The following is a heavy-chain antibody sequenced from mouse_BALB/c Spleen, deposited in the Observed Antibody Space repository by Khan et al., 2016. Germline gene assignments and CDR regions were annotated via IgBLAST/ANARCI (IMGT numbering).Heavy chain of an antibody. CDR3: ARLHGYDCDY. J-gene: IGHJ2*01. CDR1: GYTFTNYW. CDR2: IYPGDGDT. Sequence: QVQLQQSGAELARPGASVKLSCKASGYTFTNYWMQWVKQRPGQGLEWIGAIYPGDGDTRYTQKFKGKATLTADESSSTAYMQLSSLASEDSAVYYFARLHGYDCDYWGQGTTLTVSS. V-gene: IGHV1-87*01. D-gene: IGHD1-2*01.